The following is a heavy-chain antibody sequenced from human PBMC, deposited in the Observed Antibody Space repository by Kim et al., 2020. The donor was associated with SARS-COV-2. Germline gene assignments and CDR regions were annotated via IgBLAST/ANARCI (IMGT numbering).Heavy chain of an antibody. CDR2: IYHSGST. D-gene: IGHD1-26*01. Sequence: SETLSLTCAVSGGSISSGGYSWSWIRQPPGKGLEWIGYIYHSGSTYYNPSLKSRVTISVDRSKNQFSLKLSSVTAADTAVYYCARYSGSYYFDYWGQGT. CDR1: GGSISSGGYS. J-gene: IGHJ4*02. CDR3: ARYSGSYYFDY. V-gene: IGHV4-30-2*01.